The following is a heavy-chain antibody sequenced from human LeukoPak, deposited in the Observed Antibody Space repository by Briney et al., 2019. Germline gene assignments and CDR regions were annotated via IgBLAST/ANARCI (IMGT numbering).Heavy chain of an antibody. J-gene: IGHJ5*02. D-gene: IGHD3-10*01. CDR3: ARRVPTMVRGGDNWFDP. CDR1: GYTFTGYY. Sequence: GASVKVSCKASGYTFTGYYMHWVRRAPGQGLEWMGRINPNSGGTNYAQKFQGRVTMTRDTSISTAYMELSRLRSDDTAVYYCARRVPTMVRGGDNWFDPWGQGTLVTVSS. CDR2: INPNSGGT. V-gene: IGHV1-2*06.